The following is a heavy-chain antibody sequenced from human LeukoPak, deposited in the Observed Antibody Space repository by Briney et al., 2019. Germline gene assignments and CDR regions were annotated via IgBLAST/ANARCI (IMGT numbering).Heavy chain of an antibody. J-gene: IGHJ3*02. V-gene: IGHV1-18*01. CDR2: ISTYKGNT. D-gene: IGHD2-8*01. CDR1: GYTFTKNG. CDR3: ARDVSHGLDI. Sequence: ASVKVSCRASGYTFTKNGISWVRQAPGQGLEWMGWISTYKGNTNYAQKLQGRVTLTTDTSTSTAYMGLRSLRSDDTAVYYCARDVSHGLDIWGQGTVVTVSS.